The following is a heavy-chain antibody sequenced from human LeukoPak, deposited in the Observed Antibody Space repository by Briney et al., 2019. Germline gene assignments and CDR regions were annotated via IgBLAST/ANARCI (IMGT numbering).Heavy chain of an antibody. Sequence: GGSLRLSCAASGFTFSSYWMHWVRQAPGKGLVWVSRINSDGSSTSYADSVKGRFTISRDNAKNTLYLQMNSLRAEDTAVYYCAKDGLIAVAGYYYGMDVWGQGTTVTVSS. CDR3: AKDGLIAVAGYYYGMDV. CDR1: GFTFSSYW. V-gene: IGHV3-74*01. J-gene: IGHJ6*02. CDR2: INSDGSST. D-gene: IGHD6-19*01.